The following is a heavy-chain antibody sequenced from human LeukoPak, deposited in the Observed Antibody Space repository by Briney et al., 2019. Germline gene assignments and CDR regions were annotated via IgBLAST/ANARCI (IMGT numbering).Heavy chain of an antibody. CDR1: GFSFSDYW. CDR2: IKKDGSEK. J-gene: IGHJ4*02. V-gene: IGHV3-7*01. CDR3: ARETEG. D-gene: IGHD1-1*01. Sequence: GGSLRLSCEASGFSFSDYWMSWVRQAPGKGLEWVANIKKDGSEKHYVDSVKGRFIISRDNAKNSLYLQMSSLRVEDTAVYYCARETEGWGQGTLVTVSS.